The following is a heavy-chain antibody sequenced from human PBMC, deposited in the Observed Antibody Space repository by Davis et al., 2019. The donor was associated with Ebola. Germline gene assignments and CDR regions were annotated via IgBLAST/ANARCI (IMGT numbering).Heavy chain of an antibody. J-gene: IGHJ6*02. CDR1: GYTFTSYY. Sequence: ASVKVSCKASGYTFTSYYMHWVRQAPGQGLEWMGWINPNSGGTNYAQKFQGWVTMTRDTSTSTVYMELSSLRSEDTAVYYCARAPNGGRDGMDVWGQGTTVTVSS. D-gene: IGHD3-16*01. V-gene: IGHV1-2*04. CDR2: INPNSGGT. CDR3: ARAPNGGRDGMDV.